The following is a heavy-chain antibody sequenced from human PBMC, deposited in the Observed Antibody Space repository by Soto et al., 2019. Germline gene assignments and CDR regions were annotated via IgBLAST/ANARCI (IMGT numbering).Heavy chain of an antibody. CDR3: ARVGRGFCSSTRCYTDGFDL. CDR2: ISPSNTTI. D-gene: IGHD2-2*01. V-gene: IGHV3-48*02. J-gene: IGHJ3*01. Sequence: PGGSLRLSCEASGFTFSLYTMNWARQAPGKGLEWLSYISPSNTTIYYADSVKGRFTISRDNAKNSLHLQMNSLRDDDTAVYFCARVGRGFCSSTRCYTDGFDLWGQGTVVTGSS. CDR1: GFTFSLYT.